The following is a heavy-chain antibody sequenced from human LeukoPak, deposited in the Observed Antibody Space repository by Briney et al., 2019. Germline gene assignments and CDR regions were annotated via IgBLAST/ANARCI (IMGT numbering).Heavy chain of an antibody. CDR3: ARVSRAATLGIFDY. J-gene: IGHJ4*02. D-gene: IGHD2-15*01. CDR2: IYYSGRT. CDR1: GGSISSSSYY. Sequence: SETLSLTCTVSGGSISSSSYYWGWIRQPPGKGLEWIGSIYYSGRTYYNPSLKSRVTISVDTSKNQFSLKLSSVTAADTAVYYCARVSRAATLGIFDYWGQGTLVTVSS. V-gene: IGHV4-39*07.